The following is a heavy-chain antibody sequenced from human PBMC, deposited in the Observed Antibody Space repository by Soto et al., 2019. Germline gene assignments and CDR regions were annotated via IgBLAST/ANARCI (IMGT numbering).Heavy chain of an antibody. CDR2: INSDGSSI. V-gene: IGHV3-74*03. J-gene: IGHJ4*02. CDR3: ARVGGAGSGSYFDS. CDR1: GFTLSNHW. D-gene: IGHD1-26*01. Sequence: VQLVESGGDLVQPGRSLRLSCEASGFTLSNHWMHWVRQAPGKGLVWVSRINSDGSSIMYADSVKGRFTLSRDNAKNTLYLQMSGLRAEDTAVYYCARVGGAGSGSYFDSWGQGILVTVSS.